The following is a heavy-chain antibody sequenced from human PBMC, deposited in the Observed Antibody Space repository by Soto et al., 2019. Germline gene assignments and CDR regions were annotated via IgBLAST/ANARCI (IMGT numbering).Heavy chain of an antibody. Sequence: QVQLVQSGAEVKKPGASVKVSCKASGYTFTSYDINWVRQATGQGLEWMGWMNPNSGNTGYAQKFQGRVTMTRNTSISTAYMELSSLRSEDTAVYYCARVRSYCSGGSCTIDYWGQGTLVTVSS. CDR1: GYTFTSYD. CDR3: ARVRSYCSGGSCTIDY. V-gene: IGHV1-8*01. CDR2: MNPNSGNT. D-gene: IGHD2-15*01. J-gene: IGHJ4*02.